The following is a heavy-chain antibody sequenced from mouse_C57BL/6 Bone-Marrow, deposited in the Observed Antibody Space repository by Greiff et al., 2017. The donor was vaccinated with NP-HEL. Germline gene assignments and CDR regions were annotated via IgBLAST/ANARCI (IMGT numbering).Heavy chain of an antibody. CDR3: ARSDSNYEPDY. CDR1: GYTFTDYY. CDR2: INPYNGGT. J-gene: IGHJ2*01. Sequence: EVQLQQSGPVLVKPGASVKMSCKASGYTFTDYYMNWVKQSHGKSLEWIGVINPYNGGTSYNQKFKGKATLTVDKSSSTAYMELNSLTSEDSAVYYCARSDSNYEPDYWGQGTTLTVSS. V-gene: IGHV1-19*01. D-gene: IGHD2-5*01.